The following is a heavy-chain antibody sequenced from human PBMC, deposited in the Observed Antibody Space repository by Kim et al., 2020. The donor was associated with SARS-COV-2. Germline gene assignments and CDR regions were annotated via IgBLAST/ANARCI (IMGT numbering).Heavy chain of an antibody. Sequence: SETLSLTCAVYGGSFSGYYWSWIRQPPGKGLEWIGEINHSGSTNYNPSLKSRVTISVDTSKNQFSLKLSSVTAADTAVYYCARTPRNSSGWLYYYYYMDVWGKGTTVTVSS. J-gene: IGHJ6*03. D-gene: IGHD6-19*01. CDR1: GGSFSGYY. V-gene: IGHV4-34*01. CDR2: INHSGST. CDR3: ARTPRNSSGWLYYYYYMDV.